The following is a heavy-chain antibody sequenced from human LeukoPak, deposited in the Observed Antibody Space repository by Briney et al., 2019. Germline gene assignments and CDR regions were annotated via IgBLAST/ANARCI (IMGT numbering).Heavy chain of an antibody. Sequence: ASVKVSCKASGYTFVNYDINWVRQATGQGLEWMGGMNPTSGNTGYAQKLQGRVSMTRDTSISTAYMELSSLTYEDTAVYYCTMTSPAGYNLVGAFDTWGQGTKVTVSS. CDR2: MNPTSGNT. CDR1: GYTFVNYD. D-gene: IGHD5-24*01. V-gene: IGHV1-8*01. J-gene: IGHJ3*02. CDR3: TMTSPAGYNLVGAFDT.